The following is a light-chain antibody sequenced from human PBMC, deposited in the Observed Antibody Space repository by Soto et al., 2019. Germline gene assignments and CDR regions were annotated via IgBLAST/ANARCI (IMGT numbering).Light chain of an antibody. CDR2: EAS. CDR1: TSDVGAYNY. CDR3: SSYAGSNTYV. J-gene: IGLJ1*01. Sequence: QSALTQPASVSGSPGQSITISCTGSTSDVGAYNYVSWYKHHPGQAPQLMIYEASKRPSGVPDRFSGSKSGNTASLTVSGLQAEDEADYYCSSYAGSNTYVFGTGTKVTVL. V-gene: IGLV2-8*01.